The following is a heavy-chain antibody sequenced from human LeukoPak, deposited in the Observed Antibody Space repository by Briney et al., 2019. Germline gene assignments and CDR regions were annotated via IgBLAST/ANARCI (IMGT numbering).Heavy chain of an antibody. V-gene: IGHV3-73*01. D-gene: IGHD3-22*01. CDR1: GFTFSGSA. Sequence: GGSLKLSCAASGFTFSGSAMHWVRQASGKGLEWVGRIRSKANSYATAYAASVKGRFTISRDDSKNTAYLQMNSLKTEDTAVYYCTRHQYDSSGSHAYWGQGTPVTVSS. CDR2: IRSKANSYAT. CDR3: TRHQYDSSGSHAY. J-gene: IGHJ4*02.